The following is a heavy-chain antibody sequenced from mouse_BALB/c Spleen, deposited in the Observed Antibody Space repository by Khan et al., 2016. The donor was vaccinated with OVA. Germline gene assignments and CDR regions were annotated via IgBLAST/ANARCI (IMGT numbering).Heavy chain of an antibody. Sequence: VQLKESGPELVKPGASVKISCKASGYSFTGYFMHWVMQSHGKSLEWIGRINPHFGETFYNQKFLDKATLTVDESSNTAHMALRSLASEDSAVYYCARIYGSDFDYWGQGTTLTVSS. CDR1: GYSFTGYF. V-gene: IGHV1-20*02. D-gene: IGHD1-1*01. J-gene: IGHJ2*01. CDR3: ARIYGSDFDY. CDR2: INPHFGET.